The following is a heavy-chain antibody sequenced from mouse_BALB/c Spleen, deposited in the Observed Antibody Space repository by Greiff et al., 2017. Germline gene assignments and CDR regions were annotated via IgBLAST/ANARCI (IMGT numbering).Heavy chain of an antibody. V-gene: IGHV1-9*01. J-gene: IGHJ2*01. CDR2: ILPGSGST. CDR3: ARSGTVVANLDY. D-gene: IGHD1-1*01. Sequence: QVQLQQSGAELMKPGASVKISCKATGYTFSSYWIEWVKQRPGHGLEWIGEILPGSGSTNYNEKFKGKATFTADTSSNTAYMQLSSLTSEDSAVYYCARSGTVVANLDYWGQGTTLTVSS. CDR1: GYTFSSYW.